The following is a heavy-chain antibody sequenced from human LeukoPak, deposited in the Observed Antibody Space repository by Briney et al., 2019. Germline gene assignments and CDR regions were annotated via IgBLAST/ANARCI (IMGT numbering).Heavy chain of an antibody. D-gene: IGHD5-12*01. J-gene: IGHJ4*02. CDR2: IKNDGSEK. Sequence: GGSLGLSCAASGFPFSTYWITWVRQAPGKGPEWVANIKNDGSEKYYVDSVKGRFTISRDNAENSLFLQMNSLRVEDTAIYYCTRDSGLTGYDLLDYWGQGTLVTVSS. CDR1: GFPFSTYW. CDR3: TRDSGLTGYDLLDY. V-gene: IGHV3-7*01.